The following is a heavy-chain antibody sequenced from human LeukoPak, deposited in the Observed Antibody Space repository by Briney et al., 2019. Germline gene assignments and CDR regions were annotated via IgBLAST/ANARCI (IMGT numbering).Heavy chain of an antibody. V-gene: IGHV1-69*01. CDR1: GFTFSSYA. CDR3: ARVRGDYQDDAFDI. CDR2: IIPIFGTA. Sequence: GGSLRLSCAASGFTFSSYAISWVRQAPGQGLEWMGGIIPIFGTANYAQKFQGRVTITADESTSTAYMELSSLRSEDTAVYYCARVRGDYQDDAFDIWGQGTMVTVSS. J-gene: IGHJ3*02. D-gene: IGHD2-2*01.